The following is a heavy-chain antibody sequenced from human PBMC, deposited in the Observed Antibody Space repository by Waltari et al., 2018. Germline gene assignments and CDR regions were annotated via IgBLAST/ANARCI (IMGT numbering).Heavy chain of an antibody. CDR1: GGSINNYY. V-gene: IGHV4-59*01. CDR2: VHYGGST. D-gene: IGHD3-10*01. Sequence: QVHLHESGPGLVRPSETLSLTCGVSGGSINNYYWNWIRQTPGKGLEWIGYVHYGGSTDYNPPLKGRVTMSLDTSRNQFSLRLQSVTAADTAVYYCARGTAYYRPADVFEFWGQGTTVIVSS. CDR3: ARGTAYYRPADVFEF. J-gene: IGHJ3*01.